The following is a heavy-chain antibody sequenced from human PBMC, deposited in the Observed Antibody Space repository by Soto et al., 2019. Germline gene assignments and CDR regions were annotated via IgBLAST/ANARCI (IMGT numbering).Heavy chain of an antibody. CDR2: ITDSGGST. CDR3: AKSKGSVRYHSFYY. D-gene: IGHD2-2*01. CDR1: GFTFSSYA. V-gene: IGHV3-23*01. Sequence: EVQLLESGGGVVQPGGSLRLSCAASGFTFSSYAMNWVRQAPGKGLEWVSAITDSGGSTYYADSVKGRFTSSRDKPKNTRYLQMNSLRVEDTAVYYCAKSKGSVRYHSFYYWGRGTLVTVSS. J-gene: IGHJ4*02.